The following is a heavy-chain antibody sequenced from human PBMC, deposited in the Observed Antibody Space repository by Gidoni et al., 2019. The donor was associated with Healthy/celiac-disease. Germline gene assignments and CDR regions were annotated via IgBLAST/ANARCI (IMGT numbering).Heavy chain of an antibody. D-gene: IGHD3-10*01. CDR3: ATDSGPFSLGWAPNYYYYGMDV. Sequence: ESGGGVVQPGRSLRLSCAASGFTFRTYGMHWVRQAPGKGLEWVAVIFYDGSNKYYADSLKGRFTISRDNSKNTLYLQMNSLRAEDTAVYYCATDSGPFSLGWAPNYYYYGMDVWGQGTTVTVSS. CDR2: IFYDGSNK. V-gene: IGHV3-30*03. J-gene: IGHJ6*02. CDR1: GFTFRTYG.